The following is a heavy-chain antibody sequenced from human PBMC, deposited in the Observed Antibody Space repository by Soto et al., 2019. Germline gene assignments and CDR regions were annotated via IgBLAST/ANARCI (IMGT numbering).Heavy chain of an antibody. CDR3: ARTGGSGSTYYYYYYMDV. CDR1: GYTFTRYD. Sequence: ASVKVSCEVSGYTFTRYDINWVRQATGQGLEWMGWMNPNSGNTGYAQKFQGRVTMTRNTSISTAYMELSSLRSEDTAVYYCARTGGSGSTYYYYYYMDVWGKGTTVTVSS. D-gene: IGHD3-10*01. CDR2: MNPNSGNT. J-gene: IGHJ6*03. V-gene: IGHV1-8*01.